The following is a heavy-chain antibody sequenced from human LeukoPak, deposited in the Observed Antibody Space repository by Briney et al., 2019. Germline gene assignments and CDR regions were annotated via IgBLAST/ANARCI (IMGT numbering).Heavy chain of an antibody. CDR1: GYTFTGYY. D-gene: IGHD3-9*01. J-gene: IGHJ6*02. CDR2: INPNSGGT. Sequence: ASVKVSCKASGYTFTGYYMHWVRQAPGQGLEWMGWINPNSGGTNYAQKFQGRVTMTRDTSISTAYMELSRLRSDDTAVYYCASGSHTLRYFDWLRGYYYGMDVWGQGTTVTVSS. CDR3: ASGSHTLRYFDWLRGYYYGMDV. V-gene: IGHV1-2*02.